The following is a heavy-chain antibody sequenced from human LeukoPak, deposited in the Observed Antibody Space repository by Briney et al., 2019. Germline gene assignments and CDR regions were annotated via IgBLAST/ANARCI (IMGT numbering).Heavy chain of an antibody. CDR3: AAIIALADTYDGFDV. CDR1: GGSISTSDYY. J-gene: IGHJ3*01. Sequence: SETLSLTCTVSGGSISTSDYYWGWIRQPPGKGLEWIGTVYYTGDTYYNPSLKSRVIISVDTSQNHFSLKLSSVTAADTAVYYCAAIIALADTYDGFDVWGQGTMVTVSP. D-gene: IGHD6-19*01. CDR2: VYYTGDT. V-gene: IGHV4-39*07.